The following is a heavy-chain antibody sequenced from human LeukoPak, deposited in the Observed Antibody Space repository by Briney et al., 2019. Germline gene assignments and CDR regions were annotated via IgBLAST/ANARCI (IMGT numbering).Heavy chain of an antibody. CDR3: AKDHSSSWYEYFQH. CDR2: ISWNSGSI. CDR1: GFTFDDYA. D-gene: IGHD6-13*01. Sequence: GGSLRLSCAASGFTFDDYAMHWVRQAPGKGLEWVSGISWNSGSIGYADSVKGRFTISRDNAKNSLYLQMNSLRAEDTALYYCAKDHSSSWYEYFQHWGQGTLVTVSS. J-gene: IGHJ1*01. V-gene: IGHV3-9*01.